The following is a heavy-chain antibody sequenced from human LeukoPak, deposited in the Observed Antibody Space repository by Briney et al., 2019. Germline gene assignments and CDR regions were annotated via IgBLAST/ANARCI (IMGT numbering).Heavy chain of an antibody. Sequence: SETLSLTGAVYGGSFSGYYWSWIRQPPGKGLEWIGEINHSGSTNYNPSLKSRVTISVDTSKNQFSLKLSSVTAADTAVYYCARVVRGYSYGSWYFDYWGQGTLVTVSP. J-gene: IGHJ4*02. V-gene: IGHV4-34*01. CDR1: GGSFSGYY. CDR3: ARVVRGYSYGSWYFDY. D-gene: IGHD5-18*01. CDR2: INHSGST.